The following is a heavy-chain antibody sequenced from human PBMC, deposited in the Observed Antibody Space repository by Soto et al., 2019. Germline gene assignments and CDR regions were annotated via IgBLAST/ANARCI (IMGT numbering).Heavy chain of an antibody. CDR3: ANDSVQSEYYYDSRGYYPPFDY. D-gene: IGHD3-22*01. CDR1: GFTFSSYS. J-gene: IGHJ4*02. CDR2: ISGSGGST. V-gene: IGHV3-23*01. Sequence: PGGSLRLSCAACGFTFSSYSISWVRQAPWKGLEWVSAISGSGGSTYYADSVKGRFTISRDNSKNTLYLQMNSLRAEDTALYYVANDSVQSEYYYDSRGYYPPFDYLGQATLLTVSS.